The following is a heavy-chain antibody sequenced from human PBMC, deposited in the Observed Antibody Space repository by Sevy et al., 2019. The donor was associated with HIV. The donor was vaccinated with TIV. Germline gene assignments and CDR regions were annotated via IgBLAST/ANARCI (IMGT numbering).Heavy chain of an antibody. D-gene: IGHD2-15*01. V-gene: IGHV3-64D*06. Sequence: GGSLRLSCSASGFTFSSYAMHWVRQAPGKGLEYVSAISSNGGSTYYADSVKGRFTISRDNSKNTLYLQMSSLRAEDTAVYYCVKDLYCSGGSCYSPNYYYYGMDVWGQGTTVTASS. J-gene: IGHJ6*02. CDR2: ISSNGGST. CDR1: GFTFSSYA. CDR3: VKDLYCSGGSCYSPNYYYYGMDV.